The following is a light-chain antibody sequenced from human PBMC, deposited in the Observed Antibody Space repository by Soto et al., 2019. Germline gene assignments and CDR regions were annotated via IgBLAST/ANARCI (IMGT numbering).Light chain of an antibody. J-gene: IGKJ5*01. Sequence: AIQLTQSPSSLSASVGDRVTITCRASQGISSALAWYQQKPGKAPKLLIYKASTLKSGVPSRFSGSGSGTEFTLTISSLQPEDFATYYCLQHNSYPITFGQGTRLEIK. V-gene: IGKV1-13*02. CDR2: KAS. CDR1: QGISSA. CDR3: LQHNSYPIT.